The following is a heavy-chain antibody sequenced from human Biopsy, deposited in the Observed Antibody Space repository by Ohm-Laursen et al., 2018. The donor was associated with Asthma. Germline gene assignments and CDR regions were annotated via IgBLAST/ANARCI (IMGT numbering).Heavy chain of an antibody. CDR2: LIPVLGTA. V-gene: IGHV1-69*13. Sequence: SVKVSCKASGDSFSNYAISWVRQAPRQGLEWMGGLIPVLGTADYAQMFEGRVTITADESTSTAYMELSSLRSEDTAVYYCARTYYDFLTGQVKDGFDMWGQGTMVTVAS. CDR1: GDSFSNYA. J-gene: IGHJ3*02. D-gene: IGHD3-9*01. CDR3: ARTYYDFLTGQVKDGFDM.